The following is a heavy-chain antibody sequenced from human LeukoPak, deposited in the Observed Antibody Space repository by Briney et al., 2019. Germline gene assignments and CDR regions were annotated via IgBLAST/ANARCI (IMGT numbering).Heavy chain of an antibody. V-gene: IGHV3-48*04. CDR2: ISSSSSTI. CDR3: ARGAYHSYYMDV. CDR1: GFTFSTYN. Sequence: GGSLRLSCAASGFTFSTYNMNWVRQAPGKGLEWVSYISSSSSTIYYADSVKGRLTISRDNAKNTVYLQMNSLRAEDTAVYYCARGAYHSYYMDVWGKGTTVTVSS. J-gene: IGHJ6*03.